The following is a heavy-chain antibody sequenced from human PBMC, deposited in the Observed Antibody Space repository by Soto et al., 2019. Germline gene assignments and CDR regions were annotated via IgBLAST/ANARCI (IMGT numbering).Heavy chain of an antibody. V-gene: IGHV3-74*01. CDR3: AKDYIVVVVAATPPRNWFDP. Sequence: GGSLRLSCAASGFTFSNYWMHWVRQAPGKGLVWVSRINPDGSSTSYADSVKGRFTISRDNAKNTLYLQMNSLRAEDTAVYYSAKDYIVVVVAATPPRNWFDPWGQGTLVTVSS. D-gene: IGHD2-15*01. CDR1: GFTFSNYW. J-gene: IGHJ5*02. CDR2: INPDGSST.